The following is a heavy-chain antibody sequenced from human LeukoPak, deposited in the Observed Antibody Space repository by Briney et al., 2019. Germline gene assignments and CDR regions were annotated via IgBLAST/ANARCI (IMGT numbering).Heavy chain of an antibody. D-gene: IGHD2-15*01. V-gene: IGHV1-2*02. CDR1: GYTFTDSY. J-gene: IGHJ4*02. Sequence: ASVKVSCKTSGYTFTDSYMHWVRQAPGQGLEWIGWINPNAGDTTYAQGFHGRVTMTRDTSISTVYMELNSLKLDDTAVYYCTREGRVGVPFDYWGQGTLVTVSS. CDR3: TREGRVGVPFDY. CDR2: INPNAGDT.